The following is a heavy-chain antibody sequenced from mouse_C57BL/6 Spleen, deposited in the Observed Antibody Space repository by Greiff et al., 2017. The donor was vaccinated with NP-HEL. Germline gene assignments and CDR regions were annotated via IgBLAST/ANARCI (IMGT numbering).Heavy chain of an antibody. CDR2: IYPGSGST. Sequence: QVQLKQPGAELVKPGASVKMSCKASGYTFTSYWITWVKQRPGQGLEWIGDIYPGSGSTNYNEKFKSKATLTVDTSSSTAYMQLSSLTSEDSAVYYCAKGDDYDGYAMDYWGQGTSVTVSS. V-gene: IGHV1-55*01. J-gene: IGHJ4*01. CDR1: GYTFTSYW. D-gene: IGHD2-4*01. CDR3: AKGDDYDGYAMDY.